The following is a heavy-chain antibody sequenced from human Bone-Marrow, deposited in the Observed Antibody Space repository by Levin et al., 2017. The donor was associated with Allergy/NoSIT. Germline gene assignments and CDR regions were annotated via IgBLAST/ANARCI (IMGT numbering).Heavy chain of an antibody. Sequence: QPGGSLRLSCVGSGFIFDDYAMYWVRQTPGKGLEWVSGISLNSESVGYGDSVEGRFTVSRDNAKNSLYLQMNSLRAEDTAVYFCVRDRVGYPKRGAFEYWGQGTPVTVSS. CDR3: VRDRVGYPKRGAFEY. J-gene: IGHJ4*02. D-gene: IGHD1-26*01. V-gene: IGHV3-9*01. CDR2: ISLNSESV. CDR1: GFIFDDYA.